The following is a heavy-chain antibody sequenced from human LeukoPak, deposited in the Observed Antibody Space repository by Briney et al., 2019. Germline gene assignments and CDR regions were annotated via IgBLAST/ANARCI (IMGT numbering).Heavy chain of an antibody. V-gene: IGHV1-69*04. CDR1: GGTFSTYA. D-gene: IGHD5-24*01. J-gene: IGHJ6*02. CDR2: ILPIFDMA. Sequence: SVKVSCKASGGTFSTYAITWVRQAPGQGLEWMGRILPIFDMANYAQKFQGRVTITADKSTRTTYMELSSLRSDDTAVYYCARDGGWLQTQNHYYYHGMDVWGQGTTVTVSS. CDR3: ARDGGWLQTQNHYYYHGMDV.